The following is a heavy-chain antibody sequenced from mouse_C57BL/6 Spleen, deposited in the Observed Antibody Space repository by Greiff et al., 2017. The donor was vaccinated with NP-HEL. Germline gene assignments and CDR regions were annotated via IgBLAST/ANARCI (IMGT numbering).Heavy chain of an antibody. CDR2: ISSGGCYT. CDR1: GFTFSSYG. Sequence: EVHLVESGGDLVKPGGSLKLSCAASGFTFSSYGMSWVRQTPDKRLEWVATISSGGCYTYYSDSVKGRFTISRDNSTNTLYLQMSSLKSGDTAMYYCPRQMLTGTDSFYYGGQGTTLTFSS. CDR3: PRQMLTGTDSFYY. J-gene: IGHJ2*01. V-gene: IGHV5-6*01. D-gene: IGHD4-1*01.